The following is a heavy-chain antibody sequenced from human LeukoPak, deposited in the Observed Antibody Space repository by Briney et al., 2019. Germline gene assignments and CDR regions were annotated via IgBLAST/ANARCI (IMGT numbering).Heavy chain of an antibody. CDR1: GGSFCGYY. D-gene: IGHD4-17*01. Sequence: PSETLSLTCAVYGGSFCGYYWNWIRQPPGKGLEWIGEINHSGSTNYNPSLKSRVTISVDTSKNQFSLKMRSVTAADTAVYYCARGGDYGARYNWFDPWGQGTLVTVSS. CDR2: INHSGST. J-gene: IGHJ5*02. CDR3: ARGGDYGARYNWFDP. V-gene: IGHV4-34*01.